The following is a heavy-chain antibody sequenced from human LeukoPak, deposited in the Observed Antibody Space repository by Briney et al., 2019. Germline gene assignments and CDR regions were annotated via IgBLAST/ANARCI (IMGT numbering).Heavy chain of an antibody. J-gene: IGHJ6*03. Sequence: PGGSLRLSCAASGFAFSSYSMNWVRQAPGKGLEWVSSISSSSSYIYYADSVKGRFTISRDNATNSLYLQMNSLRAEDTAVYYCARDSAAAAVLASNYYYYYYMDVWGKGTTVTVSS. D-gene: IGHD6-13*01. CDR3: ARDSAAAAVLASNYYYYYYMDV. CDR2: ISSSSSYI. V-gene: IGHV3-21*01. CDR1: GFAFSSYS.